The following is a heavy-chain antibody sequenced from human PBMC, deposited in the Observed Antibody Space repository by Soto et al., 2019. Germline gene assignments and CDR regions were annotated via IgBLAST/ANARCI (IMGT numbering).Heavy chain of an antibody. J-gene: IGHJ6*02. Sequence: QVQLVQSGAEVKKPGSSVKFSCKASGGTFSSYAISWVRQAPGQGLEWMGGIIPISGTANYAQKFQGRVTITADEPTSTAYMELSSLRSEDTAVYYCARSQGSSTSLEIYYYYYYGMDVWGQGTTVTVSS. CDR2: IIPISGTA. V-gene: IGHV1-69*01. CDR3: ARSQGSSTSLEIYYYYYYGMDV. CDR1: GGTFSSYA. D-gene: IGHD2-2*01.